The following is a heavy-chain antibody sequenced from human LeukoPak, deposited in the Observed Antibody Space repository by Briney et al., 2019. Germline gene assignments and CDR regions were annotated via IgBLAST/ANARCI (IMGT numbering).Heavy chain of an antibody. CDR3: ARAKDGTALDLDY. V-gene: IGHV3-66*01. D-gene: IGHD5-18*01. CDR2: IYSVGAT. Sequence: GGSLRLSCAAFGFTVSTNYINWVREAPGEGRGWGSVIYSVGATNYADYMKGRFTISADSSKNTLYLQMNSLRAEDTAVYYCARAKDGTALDLDYWRQGTLVTVSS. CDR1: GFTVSTNY. J-gene: IGHJ4*02.